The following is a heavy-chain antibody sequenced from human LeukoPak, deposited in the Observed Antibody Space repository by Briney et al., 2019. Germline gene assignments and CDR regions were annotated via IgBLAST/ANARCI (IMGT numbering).Heavy chain of an antibody. CDR2: ISSSSSYI. CDR3: ARDLRGYSYGYQGA. V-gene: IGHV3-21*01. J-gene: IGHJ5*02. CDR1: GFTFSSYS. D-gene: IGHD5-18*01. Sequence: PGESLRLSCAASGFTFSSYSMNWVRQAPGKGLEWVSSISSSSSYIYYADSVKGRFTISRDNAKNSLYLQMNSLRAEDTAVYYCARDLRGYSYGYQGAWGQGTLVTVSS.